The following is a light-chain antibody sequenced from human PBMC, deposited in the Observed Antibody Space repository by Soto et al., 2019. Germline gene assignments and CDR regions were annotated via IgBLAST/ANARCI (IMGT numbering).Light chain of an antibody. J-gene: IGLJ1*01. Sequence: QAVVTQEPSLTVSPGGTVTLTCGSSTGAVTSGHYPYWFQQKPGQAPRTLIYDTSNKHSWTPARFSGSLLGGKAALTLSGAQPEDEADYYCLLSYTGARPYVFGTGTQLTVL. V-gene: IGLV7-46*01. CDR2: DTS. CDR1: TGAVTSGHY. CDR3: LLSYTGARPYV.